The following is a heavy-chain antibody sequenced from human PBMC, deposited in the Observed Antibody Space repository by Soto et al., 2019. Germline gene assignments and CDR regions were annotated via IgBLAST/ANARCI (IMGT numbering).Heavy chain of an antibody. V-gene: IGHV1-69*13. J-gene: IGHJ6*02. D-gene: IGHD1-26*01. CDR2: IIPIFGTA. CDR1: GGTFSSYA. CDR3: ASDGGDYTLNYGMDV. Sequence: SVKVSCKASGGTFSSYAISWVRQAPGQGLEWMGGIIPIFGTANYAQKFQGRATITADESTSTAYMELSSLRSEDTAVYYCASDGGDYTLNYGMDVWGQGTTVTVSS.